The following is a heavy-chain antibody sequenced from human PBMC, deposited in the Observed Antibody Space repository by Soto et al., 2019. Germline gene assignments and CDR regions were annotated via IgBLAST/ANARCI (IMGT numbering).Heavy chain of an antibody. Sequence: QVQLVESGGGVVQPGRSLRLSCAASGFTFSSYGMHWVRQAPGKGLEWVAVISYDGSNKYYADSVKGRFTISRDNSKNTLYLQMNSLRAEDTAVYYGAKDGLWGQGTLVTVSS. CDR2: ISYDGSNK. V-gene: IGHV3-30*18. CDR3: AKDGL. CDR1: GFTFSSYG. J-gene: IGHJ4*02.